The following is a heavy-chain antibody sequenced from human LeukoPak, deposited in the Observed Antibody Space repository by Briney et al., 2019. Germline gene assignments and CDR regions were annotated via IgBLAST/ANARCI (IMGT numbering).Heavy chain of an antibody. D-gene: IGHD2-2*01. CDR3: ARAGCDSTSCYYFDY. V-gene: IGHV1-2*02. Sequence: ASVKVSCKASGGTFSSYAISWVRQAPGQGLGWMGWINPNSGVTNYVQKFQGRVTMTSDTSISTAYMELSRLGSDDTAVYYCARAGCDSTSCYYFDYWGQGTLVTVSS. J-gene: IGHJ4*02. CDR1: GGTFSSYA. CDR2: INPNSGVT.